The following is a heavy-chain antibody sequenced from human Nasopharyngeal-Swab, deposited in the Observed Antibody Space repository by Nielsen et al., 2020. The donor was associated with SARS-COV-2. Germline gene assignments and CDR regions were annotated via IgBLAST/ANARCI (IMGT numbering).Heavy chain of an antibody. CDR1: GFTFSSFA. CDR3: AKGGGWLYYLDY. J-gene: IGHJ4*02. D-gene: IGHD5-24*01. Sequence: GESLKISCAASGFTFSSFAMSWVRQAPGKGLKWVSAISDSGGSTYYADSVKGRFTISRDNSKNTLYLQVNSLRDDDTAVYYCAKGGGWLYYLDYWGQGTLVTVSS. CDR2: ISDSGGST. V-gene: IGHV3-23*01.